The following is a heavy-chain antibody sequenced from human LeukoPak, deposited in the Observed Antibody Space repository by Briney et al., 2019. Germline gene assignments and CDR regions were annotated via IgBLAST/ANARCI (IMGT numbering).Heavy chain of an antibody. CDR1: GDTLSSYA. D-gene: IGHD3-10*01. Sequence: ASEKVSCEASGDTLSSYAISWVRHAPGEGREWMGGITPIFGKANYTQKCQGRVTITTDDSTSTAYMELSRLRSEDTAVYYCARAGSTGFDFYYMDVWGQGTTVTVSS. V-gene: IGHV1-69*05. CDR2: ITPIFGKA. CDR3: ARAGSTGFDFYYMDV. J-gene: IGHJ6*03.